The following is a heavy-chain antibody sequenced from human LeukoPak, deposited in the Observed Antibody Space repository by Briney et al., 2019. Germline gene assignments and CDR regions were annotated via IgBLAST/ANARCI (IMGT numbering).Heavy chain of an antibody. J-gene: IGHJ3*02. CDR1: GYTFTSYY. D-gene: IGHD6-19*01. V-gene: IGHV1-46*01. CDR2: INPSGGST. CDR3: ARFWYSSGWFDAFDI. Sequence: ASVKVSCKASGYTFTSYYMHWVRQAPGQGLEWMGIINPSGGSTSYAQKFQGRVTMTRDTSTSTVYMELSSLRSEDTAVYYCARFWYSSGWFDAFDIWGQGTMVTVSS.